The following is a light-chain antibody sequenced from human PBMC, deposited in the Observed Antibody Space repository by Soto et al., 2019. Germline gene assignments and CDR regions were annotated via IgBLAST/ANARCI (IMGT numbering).Light chain of an antibody. CDR3: GSCDSSLSADV. CDR1: SSNIGGNS. Sequence: QSVMTQPPSVSAAPGQRVTISCSGSSSNIGGNSVSWYQQLPGTAPKLLLYDDDKRPSGIPDRFSGSKSGTSATLGITGFQTGDEADYYCGSCDSSLSADVFGTGTKLTVL. V-gene: IGLV1-51*01. J-gene: IGLJ1*01. CDR2: DDD.